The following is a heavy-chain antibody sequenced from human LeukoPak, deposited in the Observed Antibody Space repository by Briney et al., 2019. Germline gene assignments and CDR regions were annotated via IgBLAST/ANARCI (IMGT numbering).Heavy chain of an antibody. Sequence: RPSETLSLTCAVYGGSFSGYYWSWIRQPPGKGLEWIGEINHSGSTNYNPSLESRVTISVDTSKNQFSLKLSSVTAADTAVYYCARGVGTVLYYYYGMDVWGQGTTVTVSS. CDR3: ARGVGTVLYYYYGMDV. CDR2: INHSGST. D-gene: IGHD1-1*01. CDR1: GGSFSGYY. J-gene: IGHJ6*02. V-gene: IGHV4-34*01.